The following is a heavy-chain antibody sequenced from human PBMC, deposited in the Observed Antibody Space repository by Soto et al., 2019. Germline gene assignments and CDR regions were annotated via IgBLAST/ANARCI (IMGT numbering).Heavy chain of an antibody. J-gene: IGHJ3*02. CDR2: ISGSGGST. D-gene: IGHD3-3*01. CDR3: AKDPFVYDFLI. V-gene: IGHV3-23*01. Sequence: EVQLLESGGGLVQPGGSLRLSCAASGFTFSSYTMSWVRQAPGKGLEWVSAISGSGGSTYYADSVKGRFTISRDNSKNTLYLQMNGLRAEDTAVSYCAKDPFVYDFLIWGQGTMVTVSS. CDR1: GFTFSSYT.